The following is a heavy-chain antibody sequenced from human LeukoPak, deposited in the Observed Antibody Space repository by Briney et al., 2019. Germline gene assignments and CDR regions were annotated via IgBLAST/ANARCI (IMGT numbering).Heavy chain of an antibody. D-gene: IGHD3-3*01. CDR2: IIPIFGTA. V-gene: IGHV1-69*06. Sequence: SVKVSCKASGGTFSSYAISWVRQAPGQGLEWMGGIIPIFGTANYAQKLQGRVTITADKSTSTAYMELSSLRSEDTAVYYCARDSPPSYYDFWSGPEGRAFDIWGQGTMVTVSS. CDR1: GGTFSSYA. CDR3: ARDSPPSYYDFWSGPEGRAFDI. J-gene: IGHJ3*02.